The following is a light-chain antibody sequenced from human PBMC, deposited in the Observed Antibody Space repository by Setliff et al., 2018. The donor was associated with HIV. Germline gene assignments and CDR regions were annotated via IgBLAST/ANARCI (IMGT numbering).Light chain of an antibody. CDR2: GNY. V-gene: IGLV1-40*01. CDR3: QSYDTRPNGWV. CDR1: RTNIGAGYD. J-gene: IGLJ3*02. Sequence: VSGAPGQRVIISCTGSRTNIGAGYDVHWFQQLPGTAPRLLVFGNYNRPSGVPDRFSGSKSGTSGSLVITGLQAEDEADYYCQSYDTRPNGWVFGGGTKVTVL.